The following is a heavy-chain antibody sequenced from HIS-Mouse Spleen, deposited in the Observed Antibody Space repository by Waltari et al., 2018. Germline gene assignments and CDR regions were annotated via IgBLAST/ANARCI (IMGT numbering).Heavy chain of an antibody. CDR3: ARAGTLHIVATTFDY. CDR1: GGSISSSSYY. CDR2: IYYSGST. J-gene: IGHJ4*02. D-gene: IGHD5-12*01. Sequence: QLQLQESGPGLVKPSETLSLTCTVSGGSISSSSYYWGWVRQPPGKGLEWIGSIYYSGSTYYNPSLKSRVTISVDTSKNQFSLKLSSVTAADTAVYYCARAGTLHIVATTFDYWGQGTLVTVSS. V-gene: IGHV4-39*07.